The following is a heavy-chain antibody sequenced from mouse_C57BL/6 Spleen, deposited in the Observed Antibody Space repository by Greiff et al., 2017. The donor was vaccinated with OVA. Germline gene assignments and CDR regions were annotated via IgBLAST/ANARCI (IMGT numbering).Heavy chain of an antibody. V-gene: IGHV1-69*01. J-gene: IGHJ4*01. D-gene: IGHD2-5*01. CDR2: IDPSDSYT. CDR3: ARAGSNYGAMDY. CDR1: GYTFTSYW. Sequence: VQLQQPGAELVMPGASVKLSCKASGYTFTSYWMHWVKQRPGQGLEWIGEIDPSDSYTNYNQKFKGKSTLTVDKSSSTAYMQLSSLTSEDSAVYYWARAGSNYGAMDYWGQGTSVTVSS.